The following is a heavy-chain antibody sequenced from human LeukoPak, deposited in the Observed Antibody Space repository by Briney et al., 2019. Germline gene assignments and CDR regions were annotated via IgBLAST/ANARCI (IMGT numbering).Heavy chain of an antibody. Sequence: PGRSLRLSCAASGFIFDDYALHWVRQAPGKGLEWVSGIGWNSVHIGYADSVKGRFTISRDNAKNSLYLQMNSLRAEDTAVYYCARAGAEGSGYWGQGTLVTVSS. CDR3: ARAGAEGSGY. J-gene: IGHJ4*02. CDR1: GFIFDDYA. D-gene: IGHD3-10*01. V-gene: IGHV3-9*01. CDR2: IGWNSVHI.